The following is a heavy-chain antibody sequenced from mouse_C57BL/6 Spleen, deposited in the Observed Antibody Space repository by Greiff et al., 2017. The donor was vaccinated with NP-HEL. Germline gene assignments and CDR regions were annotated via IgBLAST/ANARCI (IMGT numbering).Heavy chain of an antibody. CDR2: IDPSDSYT. V-gene: IGHV1-69*01. Sequence: VQLQQPGAELVMPGASVKLSCKASGYTFTSYWMHWVKQRPGQGLEWIGEIDPSDSYTNYNQKFKGKSTLTVDKSSSTAYMQLSSLTSEDSAVYYCARKTGTWYFEVWGTGTTVTVSS. D-gene: IGHD4-1*01. J-gene: IGHJ1*03. CDR1: GYTFTSYW. CDR3: ARKTGTWYFEV.